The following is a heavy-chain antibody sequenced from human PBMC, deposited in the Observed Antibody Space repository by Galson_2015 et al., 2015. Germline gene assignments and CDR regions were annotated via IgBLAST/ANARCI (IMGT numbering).Heavy chain of an antibody. CDR2: IIPIFGTA. CDR1: GGTFSSYA. V-gene: IGHV1-69*13. Sequence: SVKVSCKASGGTFSSYAISWVRQAPGQGLEWMGGIIPIFGTANYAQKFQGRVTITADESTSTAYMGLSSLRSEDTAVYYCARDGGIVGAVLFDYWGQGTLVTVSS. J-gene: IGHJ4*02. D-gene: IGHD1-26*01. CDR3: ARDGGIVGAVLFDY.